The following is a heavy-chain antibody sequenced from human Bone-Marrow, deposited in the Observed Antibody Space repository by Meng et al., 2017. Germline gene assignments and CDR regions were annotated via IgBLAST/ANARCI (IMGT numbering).Heavy chain of an antibody. CDR2: IYHSGST. V-gene: IGHV4-38-2*01. CDR3: YYYGTSSSSPYSQR. J-gene: IGHJ1*01. Sequence: SETLSLTCAVSGYSISSGYYWGWIRQPPGKGLEWIGSIYHSGSTYYNPSLKSRVTISIDTSKNQFSLKPSSVTAAGTAVYYCYYYGTSSSSPYSQRWGQGTLVTVSS. D-gene: IGHD3-10*01. CDR1: GYSISSGYY.